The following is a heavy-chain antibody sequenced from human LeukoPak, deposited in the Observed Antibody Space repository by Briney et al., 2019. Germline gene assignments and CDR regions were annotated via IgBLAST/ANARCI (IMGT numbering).Heavy chain of an antibody. CDR1: GFTLSSYA. V-gene: IGHV3-23*01. J-gene: IGHJ6*03. CDR3: ATRFGLDYYYYYMDV. Sequence: GGSLRLSCAASGFTLSSYAMSWVRQGPGKGLEWVSAISVSGNTYHADSVKGRFTISRDSSKNTLYLQMNSLRAGDAAVYYCATRFGLDYYYYYMDVWGKGTTVTVSS. D-gene: IGHD3-10*01. CDR2: ISVSGNT.